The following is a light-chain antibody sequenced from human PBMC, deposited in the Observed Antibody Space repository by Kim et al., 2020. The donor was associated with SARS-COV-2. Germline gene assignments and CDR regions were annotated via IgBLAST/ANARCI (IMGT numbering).Light chain of an antibody. CDR1: GGHSSYV. J-gene: IGLJ3*02. CDR2: LNSAGSH. Sequence: ASVNLTCTLSGGHSSYVIARHQHQPGKGPRYSMNLNSAGSHIKGDGIPDRFSGSGSGAERYLTISGLQSEDEADYYCQTWDTGIRVFGGGTKLTVL. V-gene: IGLV4-69*01. CDR3: QTWDTGIRV.